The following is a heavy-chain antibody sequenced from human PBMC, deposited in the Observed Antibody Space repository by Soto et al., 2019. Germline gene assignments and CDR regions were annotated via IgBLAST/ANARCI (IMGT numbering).Heavy chain of an antibody. CDR3: ANGYGSTI. D-gene: IGHD3-10*01. J-gene: IGHJ4*02. V-gene: IGHV3-21*01. CDR1: GFTFSSYG. CDR2: ISSSGNYI. Sequence: LRLSCAASGFTFSSYGMNWVRQAPGKGLEWVSSISSSGNYIYYADSVKGRFTISRDNAKNSLYLQMNSLRAEDTAVYYCANGYGSTIWGQGTLVTVSS.